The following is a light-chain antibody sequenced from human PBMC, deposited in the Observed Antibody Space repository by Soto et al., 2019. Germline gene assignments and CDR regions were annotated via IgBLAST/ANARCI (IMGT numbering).Light chain of an antibody. V-gene: IGLV1-44*01. CDR3: AAWDDSLNEVV. J-gene: IGLJ2*01. Sequence: QSVLTQPPSASGTPGQRVTISCSGSSSNIGSNTVNWYQQLPGTAPKLLIYSNNQRPSGVPDRFSGSKSGTSASLAISGLQSEDEADYYCAAWDDSLNEVVFGGGTKLPS. CDR2: SNN. CDR1: SSNIGSNT.